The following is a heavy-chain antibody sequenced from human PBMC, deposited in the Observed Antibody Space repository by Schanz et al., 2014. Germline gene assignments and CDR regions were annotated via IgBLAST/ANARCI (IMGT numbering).Heavy chain of an antibody. J-gene: IGHJ4*02. CDR2: INGYNGHT. V-gene: IGHV1-18*01. Sequence: QVQLVQSGAEVKKPGASVKVSCKASGYTFTSYGITWVRQAPGQGLEWMGWINGYNGHTLYAQKFQGRVTMTTDTSTSTSYMELTSLTFDDTAVYYCARDFSAYVGNYFDYWGQGTLVTVSS. D-gene: IGHD5-12*01. CDR1: GYTFTSYG. CDR3: ARDFSAYVGNYFDY.